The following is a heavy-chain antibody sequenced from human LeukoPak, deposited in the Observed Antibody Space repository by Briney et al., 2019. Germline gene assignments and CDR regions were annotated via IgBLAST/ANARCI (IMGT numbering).Heavy chain of an antibody. CDR1: GGSFSGYL. CDR3: AGGPRESYYNWFDS. V-gene: IGHV4-34*01. D-gene: IGHD3-10*01. CDR2: INHSGSA. Sequence: SETLSLTCGVYGGSFSGYLWNWIRQPPGKDLEWLGEINHSGSANYHPSLKSRVTISVDTSKNQVSLSLSSVTAADKDVYYCAGGPRESYYNWFDSWGQGTLVTVSS. J-gene: IGHJ5*01.